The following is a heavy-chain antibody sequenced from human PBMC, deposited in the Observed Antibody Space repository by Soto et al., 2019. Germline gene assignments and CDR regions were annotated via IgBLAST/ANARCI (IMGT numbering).Heavy chain of an antibody. Sequence: SETLSLTCTVSGGSISSGDYYWSWIRQPPGKGLEWIGYIYYSGSTYYNPSLKSRVTISVDTSKNQFSLKLSSVTAADTALYYCARASRRGYSYGPFDYWGQGTLVTVSS. D-gene: IGHD5-18*01. CDR1: GGSISSGDYY. V-gene: IGHV4-30-4*01. CDR2: IYYSGST. CDR3: ARASRRGYSYGPFDY. J-gene: IGHJ4*02.